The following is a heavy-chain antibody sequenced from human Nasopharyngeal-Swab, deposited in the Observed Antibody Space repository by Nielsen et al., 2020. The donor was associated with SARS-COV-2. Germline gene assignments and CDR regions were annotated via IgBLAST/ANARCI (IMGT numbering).Heavy chain of an antibody. V-gene: IGHV1-18*04. Sequence: ASVKVSCKASGYNFIDYYIHWVRQAPGQGLEWMGWISPYNGNTNYAERFQGRVTMTTDTSTNTAYMELRSLRPADTAVYYCARGRYCTSVNCYEKINDYWGQGTLVTVS. CDR2: ISPYNGNT. CDR1: GYNFIDYY. CDR3: ARGRYCTSVNCYEKINDY. J-gene: IGHJ4*02. D-gene: IGHD2-2*01.